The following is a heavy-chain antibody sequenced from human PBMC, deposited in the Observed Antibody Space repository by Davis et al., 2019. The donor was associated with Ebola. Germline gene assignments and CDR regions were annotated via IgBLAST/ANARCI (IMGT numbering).Heavy chain of an antibody. J-gene: IGHJ6*03. CDR2: IYASGST. CDR1: GGSISSYY. V-gene: IGHV4-4*07. Sequence: PSPTLSPTYTVSGGSISSYYWSWIRQPAGKGLEWIGRIYASGSTYYNPSLKSRVTMSVDTSKNQLSLNLTSVTAADTAVYYCARVTVGDANYYYYYMDVWGKGTTVTVSS. D-gene: IGHD3-10*01. CDR3: ARVTVGDANYYYYYMDV.